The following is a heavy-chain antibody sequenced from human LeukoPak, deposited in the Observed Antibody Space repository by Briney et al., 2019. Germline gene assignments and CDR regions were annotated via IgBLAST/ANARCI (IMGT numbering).Heavy chain of an antibody. J-gene: IGHJ4*02. CDR2: INHSGST. D-gene: IGHD5-18*01. CDR1: GGSFSGYY. CDR3: ARGSLGYSYGPDY. Sequence: PSETLSLTCAVYGGSFSGYYWSWIRQPPGKGLEWIGEINHSGSTNYNPSLKSRATISVDTSKNQFSLKLSSVTAADTAVYYCARGSLGYSYGPDYWGQGTLVTVPS. V-gene: IGHV4-34*01.